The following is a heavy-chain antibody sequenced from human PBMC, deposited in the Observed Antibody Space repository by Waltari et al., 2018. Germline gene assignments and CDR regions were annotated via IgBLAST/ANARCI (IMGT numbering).Heavy chain of an antibody. J-gene: IGHJ6*02. CDR1: GYTFTGYY. CDR3: ARDVVVVAATDYGMDV. Sequence: QVQLVQSGAEVQKPGASVKVSCKASGYTFTGYYMQWVRQAPGQGREWMGWINPNRGGTNEGQKFQGRVTRTRDTASSTAYMERSRLRSDDTAVYYCARDVVVVAATDYGMDVWGQGTTVTVSS. V-gene: IGHV1-2*02. D-gene: IGHD2-15*01. CDR2: INPNRGGT.